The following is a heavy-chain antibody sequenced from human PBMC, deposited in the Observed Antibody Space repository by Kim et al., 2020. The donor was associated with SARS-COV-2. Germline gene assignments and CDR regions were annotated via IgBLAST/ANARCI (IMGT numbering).Heavy chain of an antibody. CDR3: ARVRQASGYSSSWYGGWFDP. Sequence: SETLSLTCAVYGGSFSGYYWSWIRQPPGKGLEWIGEINHSGSTNYNPSLKSRVTISVDTSKNQFSLKLSSVTAADTAVYYCARVRQASGYSSSWYGGWFDPWGQGTLVTVSS. J-gene: IGHJ5*02. CDR1: GGSFSGYY. CDR2: INHSGST. V-gene: IGHV4-34*01. D-gene: IGHD6-13*01.